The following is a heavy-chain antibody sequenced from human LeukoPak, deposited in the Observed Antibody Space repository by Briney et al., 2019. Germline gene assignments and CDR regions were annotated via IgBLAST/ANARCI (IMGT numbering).Heavy chain of an antibody. CDR2: TSYDGSNK. D-gene: IGHD6-13*01. CDR1: GFTFSSYA. CDR3: AREPIAAAGNGPFDY. V-gene: IGHV3-30-3*01. J-gene: IGHJ4*02. Sequence: PGGSLRLSCAASGFTFSSYAMHWVRQAPGKGLEWVAVTSYDGSNKYYADSVKGRFTISRDNSKNTLYLQMNSLRAEDTAVYYCAREPIAAAGNGPFDYWGQGTLVTVSS.